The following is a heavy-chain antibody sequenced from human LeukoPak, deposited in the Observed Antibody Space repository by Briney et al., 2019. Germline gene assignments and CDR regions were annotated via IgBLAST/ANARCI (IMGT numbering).Heavy chain of an antibody. CDR1: GFTFSSYS. CDR2: ISYDGSNK. Sequence: QSGGSLRLSCAGSGFTFSSYSMHWVRQAPGKGLEWVAVISYDGSNKYYADSVKGRFTISRDNSKNTLYLQMNSLRAEDTAVYYCAREVDDAIDIWGQGTMVTVSS. D-gene: IGHD2-15*01. J-gene: IGHJ3*02. V-gene: IGHV3-30*04. CDR3: AREVDDAIDI.